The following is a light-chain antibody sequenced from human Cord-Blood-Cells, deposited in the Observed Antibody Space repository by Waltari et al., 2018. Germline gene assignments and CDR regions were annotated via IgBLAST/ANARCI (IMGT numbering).Light chain of an antibody. CDR2: KDS. J-gene: IGLJ3*02. V-gene: IGLV3-25*03. CDR1: ALPTQY. CDR3: QSADSSGTYWV. Sequence: SYELTQPPSVSVSPGQTARITCSGDALPTQYASLYQQKPGQAPVLVIYKDSERPSGIPERLSGSSSGTTVTLTISGVQAEDEADYYCQSADSSGTYWVFGGGTKLTVL.